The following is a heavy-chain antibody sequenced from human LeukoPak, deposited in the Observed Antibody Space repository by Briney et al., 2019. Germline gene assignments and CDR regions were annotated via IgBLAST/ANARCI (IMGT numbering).Heavy chain of an antibody. D-gene: IGHD6-13*01. J-gene: IGHJ5*01. CDR3: AKDQTSGIAGPFDS. Sequence: GGSLRLSCAASGFTFSSYAMHWVRQAPGKGLEWVSGINWNSGRTVYADSVKGRFTISRDNAKNALYLQMNSLRTEDTAFYYCAKDQTSGIAGPFDSWGQGTLLTVSS. CDR2: INWNSGRT. V-gene: IGHV3-9*01. CDR1: GFTFSSYA.